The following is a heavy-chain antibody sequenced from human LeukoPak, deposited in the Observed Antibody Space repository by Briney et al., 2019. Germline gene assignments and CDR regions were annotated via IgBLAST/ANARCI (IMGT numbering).Heavy chain of an antibody. CDR1: GCTFTGYY. D-gene: IGHD3-10*01. CDR3: ARELGITMVRGTPPRY. Sequence: GASVKVSCKASGCTFTGYYMHWVRQAPGQGLEWMGRINPNSGGTNYAQKFQGRVTMTRDTSISTAHMELSRLRSDDTAVYYCARELGITMVRGTPPRYWGQGTLVTVSS. V-gene: IGHV1-2*06. J-gene: IGHJ4*02. CDR2: INPNSGGT.